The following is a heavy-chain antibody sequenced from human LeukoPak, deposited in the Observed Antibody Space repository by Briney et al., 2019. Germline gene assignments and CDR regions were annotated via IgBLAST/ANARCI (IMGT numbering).Heavy chain of an antibody. CDR1: GGTFSSYA. D-gene: IGHD6-13*01. J-gene: IGHJ2*01. Sequence: ASVKVSCKASGGTFSSYAISWVRQAPGQGLEWMGGIIPIFGTANYAQKFQGRVTITADESTSTAYMELSSLRSEDMAVYYCAREGSAGTWYFDLWGRGTLVTVSS. V-gene: IGHV1-69*13. CDR2: IIPIFGTA. CDR3: AREGSAGTWYFDL.